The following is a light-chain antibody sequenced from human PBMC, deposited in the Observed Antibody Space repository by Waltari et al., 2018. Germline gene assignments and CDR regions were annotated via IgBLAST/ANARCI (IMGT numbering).Light chain of an antibody. Sequence: DIQMTQSPSTLSASVGDTVTITCRAIQTVSAWLAWYQQKPGNTPKLLIYKASNLKSGVPSRFSGSGSGTEFTLTISSLQPDDFATYSCQHYNNYSGTFGQGTRVELK. CDR3: QHYNNYSGT. CDR2: KAS. V-gene: IGKV1-5*03. J-gene: IGKJ1*01. CDR1: QTVSAW.